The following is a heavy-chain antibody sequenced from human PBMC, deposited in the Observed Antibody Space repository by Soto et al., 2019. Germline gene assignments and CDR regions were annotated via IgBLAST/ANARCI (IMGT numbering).Heavy chain of an antibody. CDR3: TTGYPYYYDRESYHGDDAFDV. CDR2: IKTYTQGGTT. D-gene: IGHD3-22*01. Sequence: EVQLVESGGGLVKPGGSLRLSCVASGFTFSNAWMSWVRQAPGKGLERVGRIKTYTQGGTTDYAAPVKGRFSISRDDSKSTLYLQMNSLKTEDTAVYYCTTGYPYYYDRESYHGDDAFDVWGQGTMVTVSS. J-gene: IGHJ3*01. CDR1: GFTFSNAW. V-gene: IGHV3-15*01.